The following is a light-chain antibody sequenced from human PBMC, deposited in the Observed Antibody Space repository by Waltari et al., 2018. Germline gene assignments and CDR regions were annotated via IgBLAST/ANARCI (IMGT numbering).Light chain of an antibody. Sequence: DLVMTQSPDSLTVSLGERATVNCKSSQSVLSSSNNKNFLAWYQQKPGQPPKLLIYWASTRGSGVPDRFSGSGSGTDFTLTISSLQAEDVAVYYCQQYYITPPTFGQGTKVEIK. CDR2: WAS. V-gene: IGKV4-1*01. CDR1: QSVLSSSNNKNF. CDR3: QQYYITPPT. J-gene: IGKJ1*01.